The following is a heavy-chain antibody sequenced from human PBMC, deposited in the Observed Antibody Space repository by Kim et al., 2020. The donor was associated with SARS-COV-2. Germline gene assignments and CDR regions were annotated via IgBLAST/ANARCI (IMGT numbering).Heavy chain of an antibody. CDR2: GSA. CDR3: ARDRERAFDP. Sequence: GSAPYNPSHKSAVTISIDKSKNQFSLKLKSVTAADTAVYFCARDRERAFDPWGQGILVTVSS. J-gene: IGHJ5*02. V-gene: IGHV4-59*01.